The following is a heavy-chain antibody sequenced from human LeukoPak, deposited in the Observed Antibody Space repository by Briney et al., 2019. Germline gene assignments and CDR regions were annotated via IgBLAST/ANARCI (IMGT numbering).Heavy chain of an antibody. CDR2: INPNSGGT. V-gene: IGHV1-2*04. Sequence: ASVEVSCKASGYTFTGYYMHWVRQAPGQGLEWMGWINPNSGGTNYAQKFQGWVTMTRDTSISTAYMELSRLRSDDTAVYYCARDEGTVTNDAFDIWGQGTMVTVSS. CDR3: ARDEGTVTNDAFDI. J-gene: IGHJ3*02. CDR1: GYTFTGYY. D-gene: IGHD4-17*01.